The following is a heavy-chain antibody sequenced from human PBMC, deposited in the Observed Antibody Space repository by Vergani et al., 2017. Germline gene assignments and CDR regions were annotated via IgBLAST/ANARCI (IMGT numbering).Heavy chain of an antibody. Sequence: QVQLQESGPGLVKPSETLTLTCDVSDSSIMTNPYWGWFRQSPGKGLEWIGCIHHSGDTHYNSSLKSRVSISIVSSSKFSLSLNSVTAADTAIYYCAGHRGSGGFFPSSYFYEMDVWGNGTTVTVSS. V-gene: IGHV4-38-2*01. CDR2: IHHSGDT. D-gene: IGHD3-10*01. CDR1: DSSIMTNPY. J-gene: IGHJ6*04. CDR3: AGHRGSGGFFPSSYFYEMDV.